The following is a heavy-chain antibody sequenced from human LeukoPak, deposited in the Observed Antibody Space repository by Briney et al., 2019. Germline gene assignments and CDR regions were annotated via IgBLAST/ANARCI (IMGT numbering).Heavy chain of an antibody. J-gene: IGHJ3*02. V-gene: IGHV3-74*01. CDR3: AKDSSSYTTFGAFDI. CDR1: GFTFSSYW. CDR2: INTDGSST. Sequence: PGGSLRLSCAASGFTFSSYWMHWVRQAPGKGLAWVSRINTDGSSTSYADSVKGRFTISRDNAKNTLYLQMNSLRAEDTAVYYCAKDSSSYTTFGAFDIWGQGTMVTVSS. D-gene: IGHD6-13*01.